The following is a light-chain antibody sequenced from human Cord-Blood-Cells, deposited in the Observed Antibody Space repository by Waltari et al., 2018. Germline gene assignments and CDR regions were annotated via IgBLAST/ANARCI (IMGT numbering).Light chain of an antibody. V-gene: IGKV1-39*01. Sequence: DIQMTQSPSSLSASVGDRVTITCRASQSISSYLNWYQQKPGKAPKLLIYAASRLQSGVPSRFSGSRSGTDFSLTISSLQPEDFATYYCQQSYSTPITFGQGTRLEIK. CDR1: QSISSY. CDR3: QQSYSTPIT. J-gene: IGKJ5*01. CDR2: AAS.